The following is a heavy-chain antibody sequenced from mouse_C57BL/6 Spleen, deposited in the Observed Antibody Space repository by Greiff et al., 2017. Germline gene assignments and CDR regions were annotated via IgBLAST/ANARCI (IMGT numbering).Heavy chain of an antibody. CDR2: ISSGGSYT. Sequence: EVHLVESGGDLVKPGGSLKLSCAASGFTFSSYGMSWVRQTPDKRLEWVATISSGGSYTYYPDSVKGRFTISRDNAKNTLYLQMSSLKSEDTAMYYCARRALDSSGRGYFDYWGQGTTLTVSS. V-gene: IGHV5-6*01. J-gene: IGHJ2*01. CDR1: GFTFSSYG. CDR3: ARRALDSSGRGYFDY. D-gene: IGHD3-2*02.